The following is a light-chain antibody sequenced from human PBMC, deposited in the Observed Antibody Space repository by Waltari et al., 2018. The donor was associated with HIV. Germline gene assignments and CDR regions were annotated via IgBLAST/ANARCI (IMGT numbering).Light chain of an antibody. CDR1: SSNIGAGYD. CDR3: QSYDSSLSSSV. Sequence: QSVLTQPPPVSGAPGQRVTIPCAGSSSNIGAGYDVHWYQQLPGTAPKLLIHTNSNRPSGVPDRFSGSKSGTLASLAITGLQAEDEADYYCQSYDSSLSSSVFGGGTKLTVL. CDR2: TNS. V-gene: IGLV1-40*01. J-gene: IGLJ3*02.